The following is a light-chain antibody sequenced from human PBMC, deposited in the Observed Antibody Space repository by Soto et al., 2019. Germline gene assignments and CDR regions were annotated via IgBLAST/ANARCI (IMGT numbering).Light chain of an antibody. CDR3: QQVKSYPRT. CDR2: DAS. V-gene: IGKV1-5*01. Sequence: DIQLTPSPSTLSAAVVDSVTITCRASQNIRNLLAWYQQKPGKAPKPLIYDASTLKTGVPSRFSGSGSGTRGTLTISSLQPEDFATYYCQQVKSYPRTFGGGTKVDIK. CDR1: QNIRNL. J-gene: IGKJ4*01.